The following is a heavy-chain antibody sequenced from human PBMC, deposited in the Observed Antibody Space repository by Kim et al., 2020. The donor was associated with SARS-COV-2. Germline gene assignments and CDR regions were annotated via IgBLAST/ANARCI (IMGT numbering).Heavy chain of an antibody. CDR2: IWYDGSNK. CDR1: GFTFSSYG. V-gene: IGHV3-33*01. Sequence: GGSLRLSCAASGFTFSSYGMHWVRQAPGKGLEWVAVIWYDGSNKYYADSVKGRFTISRDNSKNTLYLQMNSLRAEDTAVYYCARSFGQFGVVTNYYYYYGMDVWGQGTTVTVSS. D-gene: IGHD3-3*01. CDR3: ARSFGQFGVVTNYYYYYGMDV. J-gene: IGHJ6*02.